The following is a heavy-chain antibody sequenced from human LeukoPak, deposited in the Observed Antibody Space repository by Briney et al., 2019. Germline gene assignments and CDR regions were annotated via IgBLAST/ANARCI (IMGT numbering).Heavy chain of an antibody. CDR3: ARRRRGGFLEWTSNFDY. V-gene: IGHV3-20*04. Sequence: PGGSLRLSCAASGFTFDDYGMSWVRQAPGKGLEWVFGLNWNGGSTAYADSVKGRFTISRDNAKNSLYLQMSSLRAEDTALYYCARRRRGGFLEWTSNFDYWGQGTLVTVSS. CDR1: GFTFDDYG. J-gene: IGHJ4*02. D-gene: IGHD3-3*01. CDR2: LNWNGGST.